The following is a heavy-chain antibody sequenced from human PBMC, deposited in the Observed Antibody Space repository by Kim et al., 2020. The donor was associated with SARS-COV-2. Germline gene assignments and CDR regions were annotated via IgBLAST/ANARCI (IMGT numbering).Heavy chain of an antibody. J-gene: IGHJ4*02. CDR1: GFSVRNYW. V-gene: IGHV3-74*01. Sequence: GGSLRLSCAASGFSVRNYWMHWVRQAPGKGLEWVSRINEDGRTITHADSVKGRFTISRDSARNTLFLQMNGLRAEDTAVYYCSRDTFCPEDHWGQGMLVT. D-gene: IGHD3-3*01. CDR2: INEDGRTI. CDR3: SRDTFCPEDH.